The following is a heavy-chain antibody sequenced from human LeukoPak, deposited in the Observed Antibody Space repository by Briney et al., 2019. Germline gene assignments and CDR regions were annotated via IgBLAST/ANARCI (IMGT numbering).Heavy chain of an antibody. J-gene: IGHJ4*02. CDR2: MNPNSGNT. Sequence: ASVKVSCKASGYTFTSYDINWVRQATGQGLEWMGWMNPNSGNTGYAQKFQGRVNITRNTSISTAYMELSSLRSEDTAVYYCARGGGWELQGSVDYWGQGTLVTVSS. V-gene: IGHV1-8*03. CDR1: GYTFTSYD. D-gene: IGHD1-26*01. CDR3: ARGGGWELQGSVDY.